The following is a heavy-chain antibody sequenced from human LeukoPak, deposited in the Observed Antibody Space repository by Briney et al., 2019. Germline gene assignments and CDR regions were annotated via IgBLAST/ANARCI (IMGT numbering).Heavy chain of an antibody. CDR3: VSGRYGSGSEIFDY. Sequence: GGSLRLSCSASGFSFSSYEMNWVRQAPGKGLEWVSHISSSATSTYYADSVKGRFTISRDNAENSLYLHVSSLRADDTALYYCVSGRYGSGSEIFDYWGQGTLVTVSS. J-gene: IGHJ4*02. CDR2: ISSSATST. CDR1: GFSFSSYE. D-gene: IGHD3-10*01. V-gene: IGHV3-48*03.